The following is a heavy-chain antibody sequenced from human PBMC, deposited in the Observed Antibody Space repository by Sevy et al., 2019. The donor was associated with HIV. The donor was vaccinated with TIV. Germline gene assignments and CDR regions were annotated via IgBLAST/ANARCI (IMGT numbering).Heavy chain of an antibody. D-gene: IGHD3-3*01. CDR3: AKGVYDFWSGRSDIFDI. V-gene: IGHV3-23*01. J-gene: IGHJ3*02. Sequence: GESLKISCATSGFTFGTHAMSWVRQAPGKGLEWVSGIRGSGGSTYYADSVKGRFTISRDKSKKTLYLQVNSLRAEDTAVYYCAKGVYDFWSGRSDIFDIWGQGTMVTVSS. CDR2: IRGSGGST. CDR1: GFTFGTHA.